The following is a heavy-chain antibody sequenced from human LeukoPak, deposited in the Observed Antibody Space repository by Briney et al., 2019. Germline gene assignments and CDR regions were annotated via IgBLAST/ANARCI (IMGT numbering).Heavy chain of an antibody. Sequence: SETLSLTCTVSGGSISSSSYYWGWIRQPPGKGLEWIGSIYYSGSTYYNPSLKSRVTISVDTSKNQFSLKLSSVTAADTAVYYCARRNWAPNYSYGHNWFDPWGQGTLVTVSS. CDR1: GGSISSSSYY. D-gene: IGHD5-18*01. CDR2: IYYSGST. J-gene: IGHJ5*02. CDR3: ARRNWAPNYSYGHNWFDP. V-gene: IGHV4-39*01.